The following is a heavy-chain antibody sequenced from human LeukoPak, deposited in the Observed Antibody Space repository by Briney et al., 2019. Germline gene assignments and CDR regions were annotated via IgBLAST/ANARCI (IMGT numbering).Heavy chain of an antibody. CDR3: ARDRDDSSGYHYLDAFDI. D-gene: IGHD3-22*01. Sequence: GASVKVSCKASGYTFTSYGISWVRQAPGQGLEWMGWISAYNGNTNYAQKLQGRVTMTTDTSTSTAYMELRSLRSDDAAVYYCARDRDDSSGYHYLDAFDIWGQGTMVTVSS. J-gene: IGHJ3*02. CDR2: ISAYNGNT. CDR1: GYTFTSYG. V-gene: IGHV1-18*01.